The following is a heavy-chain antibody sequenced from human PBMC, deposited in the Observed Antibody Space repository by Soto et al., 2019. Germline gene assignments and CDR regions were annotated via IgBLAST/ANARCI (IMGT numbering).Heavy chain of an antibody. CDR2: TGYTSKWYN. CDR3: ARGKYSAFDY. CDR1: GDSISTNNVA. Sequence: SQTLSLTCAISGDSISTNNVAWNWIRQSPSGGLEWWGRTGYTSKWYNDYAVSVRSRITINPDTSKNQFSLQLNSVTLDDTAVYYCARGKYSAFDYWGQGTLVTVSS. V-gene: IGHV6-1*01. J-gene: IGHJ4*02. D-gene: IGHD5-18*01.